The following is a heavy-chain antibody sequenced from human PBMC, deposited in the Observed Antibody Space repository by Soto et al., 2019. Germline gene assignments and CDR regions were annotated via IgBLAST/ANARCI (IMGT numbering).Heavy chain of an antibody. CDR1: GCSIRSYY. CDR3: ARYKSNYYYGMDV. D-gene: IGHD1-20*01. Sequence: PSETLSLICTVSGCSIRSYYWSWIRQPPGKGLEWIGYIYYSGITNYNPSLKSRVTISVDTSKNQFSLKLSSVTAADTAVYYCARYKSNYYYGMDVWGQGTTVT. CDR2: IYYSGIT. V-gene: IGHV4-59*01. J-gene: IGHJ6*02.